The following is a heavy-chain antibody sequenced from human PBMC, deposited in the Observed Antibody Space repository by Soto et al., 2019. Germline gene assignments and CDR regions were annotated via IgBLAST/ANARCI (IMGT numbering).Heavy chain of an antibody. Sequence: SETLSLTCTVSGGSISSSSYYWGWIRQPPGKGLEWIGSIYYSGSTYYNPSLKSRVTISRDTPKNQFSLKLSSVTAADTAVYYCARERDDAFDIWGQGTMVTVSS. V-gene: IGHV4-39*02. CDR2: IYYSGST. CDR1: GGSISSSSYY. CDR3: ARERDDAFDI. J-gene: IGHJ3*02.